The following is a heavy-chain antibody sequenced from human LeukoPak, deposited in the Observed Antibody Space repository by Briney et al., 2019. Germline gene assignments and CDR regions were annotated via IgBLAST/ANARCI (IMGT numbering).Heavy chain of an antibody. CDR2: IHPSGIF. Sequence: SETLSLTCTVYGGSCDDYYCSWIRQPPGKGLEWIGEIHPSGIFYYNSSLVSRVTISIDTSKSQFSLRLTSMTAADTAFYYCARGRDRSKAGDHWGQGSLVTVSS. J-gene: IGHJ4*02. CDR1: GGSCDDYY. CDR3: ARGRDRSKAGDH. V-gene: IGHV4-34*01.